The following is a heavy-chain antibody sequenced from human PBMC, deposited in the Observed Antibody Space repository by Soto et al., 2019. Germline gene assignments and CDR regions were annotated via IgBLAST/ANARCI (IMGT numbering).Heavy chain of an antibody. Sequence: PGGSLRLSCAASGFSFSDHAMHWVRRAPGKGLEWVALVAHDGSSKYYAGSVKGRFTISSDKSSNTLFLQMDSLDTEDTAVYYCARTKRTPGILGYIDFWGRGTLVTVSS. D-gene: IGHD1-26*01. CDR2: VAHDGSSK. CDR1: GFSFSDHA. CDR3: ARTKRTPGILGYIDF. J-gene: IGHJ4*02. V-gene: IGHV3-30-3*01.